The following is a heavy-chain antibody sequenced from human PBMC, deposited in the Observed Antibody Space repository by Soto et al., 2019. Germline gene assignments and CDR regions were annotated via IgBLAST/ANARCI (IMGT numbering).Heavy chain of an antibody. CDR1: GGSISSGDYF. CDR2: IYYSGST. J-gene: IGHJ4*02. V-gene: IGHV4-30-4*01. D-gene: IGHD6-19*01. Sequence: PSETLSLTCTVSGGSISSGDYFWSWIRQSPGKGLEWIGYIYYSGSTYYNPSLKSRVTISVDTSKNQFSLKLNSVTAADTAVYYCARASSGFVHYFDYWGQGALVTVS. CDR3: ARASSGFVHYFDY.